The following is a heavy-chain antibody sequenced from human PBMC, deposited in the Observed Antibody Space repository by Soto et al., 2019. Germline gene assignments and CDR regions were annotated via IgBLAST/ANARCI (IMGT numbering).Heavy chain of an antibody. CDR2: IHYSGTT. Sequence: SETLSLTCTVSGGSMRNYFWTWIRQPPGKGLEWIGYIHYSGTTSFFPSYNPSLRSRVTISEDPSKNQFSLKLLSVTTADTAVYFCAAGEASSRNLAPYYIDFWGQGTLVTVSS. V-gene: IGHV4-59*01. CDR3: AAGEASSRNLAPYYIDF. J-gene: IGHJ4*02. D-gene: IGHD6-13*01. CDR1: GGSMRNYF.